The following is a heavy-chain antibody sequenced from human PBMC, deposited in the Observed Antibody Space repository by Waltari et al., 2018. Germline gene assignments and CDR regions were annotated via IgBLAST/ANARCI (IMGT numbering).Heavy chain of an antibody. CDR3: ARLGYGDYEGAFDI. CDR2: IYHSGST. J-gene: IGHJ3*02. CDR1: GYSISSGYY. Sequence: QVQLQESGPGLVKPSATLSLTCAVSGYSISSGYYWGWIRQPPGKGLEWIGSIYHSGSTYYNPSLKSRVTISVDTSKNQFSLKLSSVTAADTAVYYCARLGYGDYEGAFDIWGQGTMVTVSS. D-gene: IGHD4-17*01. V-gene: IGHV4-38-2*01.